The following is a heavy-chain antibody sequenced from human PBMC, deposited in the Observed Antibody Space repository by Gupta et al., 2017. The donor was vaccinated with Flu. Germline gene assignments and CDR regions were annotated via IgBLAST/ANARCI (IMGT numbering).Heavy chain of an antibody. CDR1: GFTFSSHW. CDR2: INEDGINT. V-gene: IGHV3-74*01. Sequence: EVQLVESGGGLVQPGGSLRLSCAASGFTFSSHWMHWVRQAPGKGPVWVSRINEDGINTVYADSVKGRFTISRDNAKNTLYLQMNSLRVEDTAVYYCVRDQGSGTCPKCDWFDTWGQGTLVTVSS. CDR3: VRDQGSGTCPKCDWFDT. D-gene: IGHD2-15*01. J-gene: IGHJ5*02.